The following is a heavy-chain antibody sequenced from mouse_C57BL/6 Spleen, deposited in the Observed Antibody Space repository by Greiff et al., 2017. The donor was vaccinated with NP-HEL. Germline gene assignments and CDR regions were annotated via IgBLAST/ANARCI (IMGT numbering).Heavy chain of an antibody. CDR1: GYTFTSYW. D-gene: IGHD2-5*01. CDR2: INPSSGYT. Sequence: QVQLQQSGAELAKPGASVKLSCKAPGYTFTSYWMHWVKQRPGQGLEWIGYINPSSGYTKYNQKFKDKATLTADKSSSTAYMQLSSLTYEDSAVYYCASSYYSNSEDAMDYWGQGTSVTVSS. J-gene: IGHJ4*01. V-gene: IGHV1-7*01. CDR3: ASSYYSNSEDAMDY.